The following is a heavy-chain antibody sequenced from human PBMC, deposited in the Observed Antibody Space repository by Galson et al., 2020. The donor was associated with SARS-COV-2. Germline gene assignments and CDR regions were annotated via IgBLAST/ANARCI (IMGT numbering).Heavy chain of an antibody. V-gene: IGHV3-23*01. CDR1: GFTFSSYA. J-gene: IGHJ3*02. Sequence: GESLKISCAASGFTFSSYAMHWVRQAPGKGLEWVSAISGSGGSTYYADSVKGRFTISRDNSKNTLYLQMNSLRAEDTAVYYCAKTSSGLWFGELLGVGVVALDAFDIWGQGTMVTVSS. D-gene: IGHD3-10*01. CDR2: ISGSGGST. CDR3: AKTSSGLWFGELLGVGVVALDAFDI.